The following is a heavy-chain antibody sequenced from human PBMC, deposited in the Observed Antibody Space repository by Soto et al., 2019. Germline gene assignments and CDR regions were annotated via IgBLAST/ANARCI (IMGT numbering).Heavy chain of an antibody. V-gene: IGHV3-23*01. D-gene: IGHD2-15*01. J-gene: IGHJ4*02. CDR3: AKSPSLDIVVVVAATFYFDY. CDR2: ISGSGGST. CDR1: GFTFSSYA. Sequence: GGSLRLSCAASGFTFSSYAMSWVRQAPGKGLEWVSAISGSGGSTYYADSVKGRFTISRDNSKNTLYLQMNSLRAEDTAVYYCAKSPSLDIVVVVAATFYFDYWGQGTLVTVSS.